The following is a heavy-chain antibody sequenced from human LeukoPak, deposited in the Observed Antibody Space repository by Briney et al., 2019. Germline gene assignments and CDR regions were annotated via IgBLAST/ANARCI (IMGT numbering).Heavy chain of an antibody. CDR1: SGSFSGYY. CDR3: AREGPTVTTAQYGY. J-gene: IGHJ4*02. D-gene: IGHD4-17*01. CDR2: INHSGST. Sequence: SETLSLTCAVYSGSFSGYYWSWIRQPPGKGLEWIGEINHSGSTNYNPSLKSRVTISVDTSKNQFSLKLSSVTAADTAVYYCAREGPTVTTAQYGYWGQGTLVTVSS. V-gene: IGHV4-34*01.